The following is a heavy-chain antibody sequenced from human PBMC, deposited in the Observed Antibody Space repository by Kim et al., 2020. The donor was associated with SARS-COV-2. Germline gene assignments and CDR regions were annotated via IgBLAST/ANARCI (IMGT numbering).Heavy chain of an antibody. CDR3: ARSAAAGIFEGDY. CDR2: IDPSDSYT. V-gene: IGHV5-10-1*01. D-gene: IGHD6-13*01. CDR1: GYSFTSYW. Sequence: GESLKISCKGSGYSFTSYWISWVRQMPGKGLEWMGRIDPSDSYTNYSPSFQGHVTISADKSISTAYLQGSSLKASDTAMYYCARSAAAGIFEGDYWGQGTLVTVSS. J-gene: IGHJ4*02.